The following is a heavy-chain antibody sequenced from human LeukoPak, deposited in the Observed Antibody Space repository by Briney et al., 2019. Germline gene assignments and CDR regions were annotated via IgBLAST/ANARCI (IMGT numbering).Heavy chain of an antibody. CDR2: ISYDGTNE. Sequence: PGRSLRLSCAASGFTFNKYNIHWVRRAPGNGLEWVAVISYDGTNEYYVDSVKGRFTTSRDSSKNTLYLQMNSLRPDDTAVYYCAREYTTGWYDYWGQGTLVTVSS. V-gene: IGHV3-30-3*01. CDR1: GFTFNKYN. CDR3: AREYTTGWYDY. D-gene: IGHD6-19*01. J-gene: IGHJ4*02.